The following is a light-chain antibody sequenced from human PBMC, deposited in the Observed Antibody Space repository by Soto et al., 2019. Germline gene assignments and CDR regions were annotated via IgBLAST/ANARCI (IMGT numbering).Light chain of an antibody. J-gene: IGKJ1*01. CDR1: QSVSSIY. CDR2: GAS. Sequence: EIVLTQTPGTLSLSPGEGATLSCRASQSVSSIYLAWYQQKPGQAPRLLIYGASSRATGIPDRFSGGGSGTDFTLTISRLEPEDFAVYYCLEYDNSPWTFGQGTKVEIK. CDR3: LEYDNSPWT. V-gene: IGKV3-20*01.